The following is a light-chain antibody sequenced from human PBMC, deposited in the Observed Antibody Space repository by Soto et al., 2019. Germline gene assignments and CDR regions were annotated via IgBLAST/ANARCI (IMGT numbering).Light chain of an antibody. J-gene: IGLJ2*01. CDR1: SSDVGDYNY. CDR2: EVT. CDR3: SSYAGSNNFGV. V-gene: IGLV2-8*01. Sequence: QSALTQPPSVSGSPGLSVTISCTGTSSDVGDYNYVSWYQHQPDKAPKLMIYEVTKRPSGVPDRFSGSKSGNTASLTVSGLQAEDEADYYCSSYAGSNNFGVFGGGTKLTVL.